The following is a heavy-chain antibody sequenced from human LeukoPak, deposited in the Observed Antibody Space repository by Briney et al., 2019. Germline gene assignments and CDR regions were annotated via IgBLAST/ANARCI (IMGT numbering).Heavy chain of an antibody. D-gene: IGHD2-2*02. CDR2: IIPIFGTA. CDR1: GGTFSSYA. J-gene: IGHJ6*03. CDR3: ARVEPAAIGPLGPMDV. Sequence: ASVKVSCKASGGTFSSYAISWVRQAPGQGLEWMGGIIPIFGTANYAQKFQGRVTITADESTSTAYMELSSLRSDDTAVYYCARVEPAAIGPLGPMDVWGKGTTVTVSS. V-gene: IGHV1-69*01.